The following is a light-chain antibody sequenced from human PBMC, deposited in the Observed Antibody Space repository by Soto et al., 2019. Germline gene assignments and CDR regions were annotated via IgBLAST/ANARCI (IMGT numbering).Light chain of an antibody. V-gene: IGLV2-14*01. J-gene: IGLJ2*01. CDR1: SPDFGV. CDR3: SSYSSTTTL. Sequence: QSVLTQPASVSGSPGQSITISCSGISPDFGVSWYQHFPGKAPKLLIFAVSNRPSGVSTRFSGSKSGNMAFLTISGLQSEDEGLYHCSSYSSTTTLFGGGTKLTVL. CDR2: AVS.